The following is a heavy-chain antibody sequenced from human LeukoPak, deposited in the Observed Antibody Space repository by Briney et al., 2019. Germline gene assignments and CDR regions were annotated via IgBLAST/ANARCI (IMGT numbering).Heavy chain of an antibody. J-gene: IGHJ3*02. V-gene: IGHV4-59*12. CDR1: GGSISSYY. D-gene: IGHD1-20*01. Sequence: SETLSLTCTVSGGSISSYYWTWIRQPPGKGLEWIGYIYYSGSTNYNPSLKSRVTISVDTSKNQFSLKLTSVTAADTAVYYCARELITKADAFDIWGQGTMVTVSS. CDR2: IYYSGST. CDR3: ARELITKADAFDI.